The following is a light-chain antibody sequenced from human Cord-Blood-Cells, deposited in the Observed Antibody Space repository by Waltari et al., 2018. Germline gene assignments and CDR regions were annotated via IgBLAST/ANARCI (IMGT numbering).Light chain of an antibody. Sequence: DIQMTQSPPSLSASVGDRLTITCRASQSISSYLNWYQQKPGKAPKLLTYAASSLQSGVPSRFSGSGSGTDFTLTISSLQPEDFATYYCQQSYSTPRTFGQGTKVEIK. CDR2: AAS. CDR3: QQSYSTPRT. CDR1: QSISSY. V-gene: IGKV1-39*01. J-gene: IGKJ1*01.